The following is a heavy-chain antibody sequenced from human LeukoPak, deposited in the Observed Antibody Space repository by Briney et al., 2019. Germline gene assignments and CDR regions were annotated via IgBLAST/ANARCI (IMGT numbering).Heavy chain of an antibody. Sequence: GGSLRLSCAASGFTFSSYSMNWVRQAPGKGLEWVSSISSSSSYIYYADSVKGRFTISRDNAKNSLYLQMNSLRAEDTAVYYCARAVAGTGGTDYRGQGTLVTVSS. D-gene: IGHD6-19*01. J-gene: IGHJ4*02. V-gene: IGHV3-21*01. CDR1: GFTFSSYS. CDR3: ARAVAGTGGTDY. CDR2: ISSSSSYI.